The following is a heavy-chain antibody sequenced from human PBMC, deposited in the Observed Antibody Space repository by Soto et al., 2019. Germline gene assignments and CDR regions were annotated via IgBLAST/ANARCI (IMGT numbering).Heavy chain of an antibody. D-gene: IGHD2-15*01. J-gene: IGHJ2*01. CDR1: GYTFNDYG. Sequence: QVQLVQSGAEVKKPGASVRVSCKASGYTFNDYGISWVRQAPGQGLEWMGWIGPYEGVTNHAQTFQGRVTMTVDTSTTTADMELMSLRSDDTALYYCARCYCSVGSCYTCWHFDLWGPGTLVTVTA. V-gene: IGHV1-18*01. CDR3: ARCYCSVGSCYTCWHFDL. CDR2: IGPYEGVT.